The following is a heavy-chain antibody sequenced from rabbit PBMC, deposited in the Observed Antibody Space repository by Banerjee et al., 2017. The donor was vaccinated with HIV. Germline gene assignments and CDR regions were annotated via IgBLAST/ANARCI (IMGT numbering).Heavy chain of an antibody. J-gene: IGHJ4*01. CDR3: ARDLGSTDNYIVNL. CDR1: GFSFSSSYW. CDR2: IDIGSSGRT. V-gene: IGHV1S45*01. Sequence: QEQLEESGGDLVKPGASLTLTCTASGFSFSSSYWINWVRQAPGKGLEWIARIDIGSSGRTNYASWAKGRFTISKTSSTTVTLQMTSLTAADTATYFCARDLGSTDNYIVNLWGPGTLVPS. D-gene: IGHD1-1*01.